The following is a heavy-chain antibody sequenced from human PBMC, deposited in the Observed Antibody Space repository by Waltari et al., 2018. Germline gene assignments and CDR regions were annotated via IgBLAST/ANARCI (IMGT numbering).Heavy chain of an antibody. CDR3: ARDLRHPSYYDFSFDT. D-gene: IGHD3-3*01. CDR1: GGSITSPYYY. CDR2: IYSSGDT. Sequence: QMQLQESGPGLVEPSQTLSLTCSVSGGSITSPYYYLNWIRQPVGKGLEWIGRIYSSGDTNYNPSLKTRVSISMDTSRSQFSLKLTSVTAADTAVYYCARDLRHPSYYDFSFDTWGPGALVTVSS. J-gene: IGHJ5*01. V-gene: IGHV4-61*02.